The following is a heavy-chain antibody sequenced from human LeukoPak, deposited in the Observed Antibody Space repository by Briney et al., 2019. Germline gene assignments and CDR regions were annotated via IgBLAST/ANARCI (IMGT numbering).Heavy chain of an antibody. Sequence: SETLSLTCTVSGGSISGGGGYYWSWIRQRPGKGLEWIGYIYYSGNTYHSPSLRSRVTISVDTSKNQFSLKLNSVTAADTAVYYCARRGSGSGYNGVSGFDYWGQGTLVTVSS. J-gene: IGHJ4*02. D-gene: IGHD3-22*01. CDR1: GGSISGGGGYY. CDR2: IYYSGNT. V-gene: IGHV4-31*03. CDR3: ARRGSGSGYNGVSGFDY.